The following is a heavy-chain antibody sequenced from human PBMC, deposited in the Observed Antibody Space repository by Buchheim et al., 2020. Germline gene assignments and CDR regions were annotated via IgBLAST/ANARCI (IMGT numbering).Heavy chain of an antibody. V-gene: IGHV3-33*01. D-gene: IGHD3-22*01. Sequence: QVQLVESGGGVVQPGRSLRLSCAASGFTFNSYGMHWVRQAPGKGLEWVAVVWYDGSNKHYADSVKGRFTISRDNSKNTLFLQMNRLRAEDTAVFYCARDGGYYDSSGSRPYYYYYMDVWGKGTT. CDR3: ARDGGYYDSSGSRPYYYYYMDV. J-gene: IGHJ6*03. CDR2: VWYDGSNK. CDR1: GFTFNSYG.